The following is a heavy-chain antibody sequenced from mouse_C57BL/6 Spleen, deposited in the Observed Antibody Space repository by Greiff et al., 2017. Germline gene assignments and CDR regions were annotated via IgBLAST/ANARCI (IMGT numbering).Heavy chain of an antibody. D-gene: IGHD1-3*01. Sequence: QVQLKEPGAELVRPGSSVKLSCKASGYTFTSYWMDWVKQRPGQGLEWIGNIYPSDSETHYNQKFKDKATLTVDKSSSTAYMQLSSLTSEDSAVYYCARSSGYRAMDYWGQGTSVTVSS. V-gene: IGHV1-61*01. J-gene: IGHJ4*01. CDR3: ARSSGYRAMDY. CDR2: IYPSDSET. CDR1: GYTFTSYW.